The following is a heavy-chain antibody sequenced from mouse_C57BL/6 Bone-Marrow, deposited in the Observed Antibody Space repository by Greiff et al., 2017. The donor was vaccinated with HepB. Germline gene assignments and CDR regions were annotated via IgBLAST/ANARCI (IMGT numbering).Heavy chain of an antibody. CDR2: ISSGGSYT. CDR1: GFTFSSYG. V-gene: IGHV5-6*01. J-gene: IGHJ3*01. D-gene: IGHD1-1*02. Sequence: EVKLVESGGDLVKPGGSLKLSCAASGFTFSSYGMSWVRQTPDKRLEWVATISSGGSYTYYPDSVKGRFTISRDNAKNTLYLQMSSLKSEDTAMYYCARHDPYGSSWFAYWGQGTLVTVSA. CDR3: ARHDPYGSSWFAY.